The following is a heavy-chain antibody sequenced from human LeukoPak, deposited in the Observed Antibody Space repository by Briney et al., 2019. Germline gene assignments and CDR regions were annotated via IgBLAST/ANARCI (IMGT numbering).Heavy chain of an antibody. Sequence: GASVKVSCKASGYSFGSYGIIWVRQAPGQGLEWMAYISPVNGNRRHAQKIQGRVTLTTDTSTNTAHMELRSLRSDDTAVYYCARSGYSGYDYLRAFDIWGQGTMVTVSS. CDR3: ARSGYSGYDYLRAFDI. CDR1: GYSFGSYG. CDR2: ISPVNGNR. D-gene: IGHD5-12*01. J-gene: IGHJ3*02. V-gene: IGHV1-18*01.